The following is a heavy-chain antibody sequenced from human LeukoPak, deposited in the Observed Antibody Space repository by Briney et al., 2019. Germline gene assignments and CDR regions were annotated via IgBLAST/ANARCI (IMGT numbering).Heavy chain of an antibody. CDR3: ARATFSSSGHSY. D-gene: IGHD6-13*01. CDR1: GFTYSYYE. J-gene: IGHJ4*02. V-gene: IGHV3-48*03. Sequence: GGSLRLSCAASGFTYSYYEMNWVRQAPGKGLEGVSYISNSGATIYYAYSVKGRFTISRDNAKSSLVLQMNSLRAEDTGVYYCARATFSSSGHSYWGQGTLVTVSS. CDR2: ISNSGATI.